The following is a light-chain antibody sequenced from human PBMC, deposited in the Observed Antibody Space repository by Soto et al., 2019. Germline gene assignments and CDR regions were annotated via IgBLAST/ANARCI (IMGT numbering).Light chain of an antibody. Sequence: EIVLTQSPATLSLSPGERATLSCRASQSVSTYLAWYQQKPGQAPRLLISDASDRATGIPARFSGSGSGTDFTLTISSLEPEDFAVYYCQQRSNWPYTFGQGTKLEI. CDR1: QSVSTY. V-gene: IGKV3-11*01. CDR3: QQRSNWPYT. J-gene: IGKJ2*01. CDR2: DAS.